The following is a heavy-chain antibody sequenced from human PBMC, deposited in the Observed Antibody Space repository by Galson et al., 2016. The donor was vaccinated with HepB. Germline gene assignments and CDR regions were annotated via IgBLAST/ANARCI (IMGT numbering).Heavy chain of an antibody. Sequence: SLRLSCAASGFIFSNYGMHWVRQAPGKGLEWVAVIWYDGSKNYYTDSVKGRFTISGDNSKNTLYQQMNSLISEDTAVYYCAGVSSTSCYGCVELNYWGQGTLVTVSS. CDR3: AGVSSTSCYGCVELNY. J-gene: IGHJ4*02. V-gene: IGHV3-33*01. CDR1: GFIFSNYG. CDR2: IWYDGSKN. D-gene: IGHD2-2*01.